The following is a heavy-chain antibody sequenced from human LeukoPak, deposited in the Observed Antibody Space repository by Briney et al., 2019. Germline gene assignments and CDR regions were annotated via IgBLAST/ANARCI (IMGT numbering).Heavy chain of an antibody. CDR3: AGTYFYDADAIDY. J-gene: IGHJ4*02. D-gene: IGHD3-22*01. Sequence: PSETLSLTCAVSGGSISSYYWSWIRQPPGKGLEWIGYIYHTGNTNYNPSFESRVTMSVDTSKNQFSMKLSSVTAADTAVYYCAGTYFYDADAIDYWGQGTLVTVSS. V-gene: IGHV4-59*01. CDR1: GGSISSYY. CDR2: IYHTGNT.